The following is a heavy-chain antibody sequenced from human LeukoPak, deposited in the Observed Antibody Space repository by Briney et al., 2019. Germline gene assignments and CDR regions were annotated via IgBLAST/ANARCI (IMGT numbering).Heavy chain of an antibody. D-gene: IGHD2-8*01. V-gene: IGHV1-46*03. CDR3: ARGGANCTNGVCEWNWFDP. CDR2: INPSGGST. CDR1: GYTFTSYY. J-gene: IGHJ5*02. Sequence: ASVKVSCKASGYTFTSYYMHWLRQAPGQGLEWMGIINPSGGSTSYAQKFQGRVTITRDTSTSTVYMELSSLRSEDTAVYYCARGGANCTNGVCEWNWFDPWGQGTLVTVSS.